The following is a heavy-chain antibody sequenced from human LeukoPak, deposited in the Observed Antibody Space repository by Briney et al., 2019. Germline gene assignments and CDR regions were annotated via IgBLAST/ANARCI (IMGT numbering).Heavy chain of an antibody. CDR2: VNEDGGEK. Sequence: GGSLRLSCAASGFTFSNYWMHWVRQAPGKGLEWVANVNEDGGEKYYVDSVKGRFTISRDNAKNSLYLQMNSLRAEDTAVYYCVRAIRGTTDYWGQGTLVTVSS. CDR3: VRAIRGTTDY. J-gene: IGHJ4*02. V-gene: IGHV3-7*01. CDR1: GFTFSNYW. D-gene: IGHD2-2*01.